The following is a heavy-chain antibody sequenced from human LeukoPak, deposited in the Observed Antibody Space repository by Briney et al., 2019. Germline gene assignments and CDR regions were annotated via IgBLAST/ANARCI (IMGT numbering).Heavy chain of an antibody. CDR3: ARDNWNYLGFYYDMDV. J-gene: IGHJ6*02. CDR1: GFTFSSYW. V-gene: IGHV3-21*01. D-gene: IGHD1-7*01. Sequence: GGSLRLSCAASGFTFSSYWMSWVRQAPGKGLEWVSSISSSSSYIYYADSVKGRFTISRDNAKNSLYLQMNSLRAEDTAVYYCARDNWNYLGFYYDMDVWGQGTTVTVSS. CDR2: ISSSSSYI.